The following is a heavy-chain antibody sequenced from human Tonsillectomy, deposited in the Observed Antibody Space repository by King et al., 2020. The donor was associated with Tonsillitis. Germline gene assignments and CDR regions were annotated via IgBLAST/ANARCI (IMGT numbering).Heavy chain of an antibody. J-gene: IGHJ4*02. Sequence: QLVQSGGGLVQPGGSLRLSCAASGFTFSSYSMNWVRQAPGKGLEWVSYIRSSSYTIYYADSVKGRFTISRDKAKNSLYLQMNSLRDNDAAVYYCARDRGGSGWPLFDYWGQGTLVTVSS. CDR2: IRSSSYTI. D-gene: IGHD6-19*01. CDR3: ARDRGGSGWPLFDY. V-gene: IGHV3-48*02. CDR1: GFTFSSYS.